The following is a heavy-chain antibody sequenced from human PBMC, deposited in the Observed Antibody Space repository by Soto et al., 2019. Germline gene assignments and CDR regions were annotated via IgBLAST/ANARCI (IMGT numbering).Heavy chain of an antibody. D-gene: IGHD3-10*02. V-gene: IGHV4-39*01. CDR1: GGCIISSNFY. CDR2: VEYGGST. Sequence: SEPLSLTCTVSGGCIISSNFYWGWIRQPPGKGLEWIGSVEYGGSTYDNPSLKSRVTLSADTSKNQFSLKLTSVTAADTAIYYCARHVRGAVTMNWFDPWGHGTLVTVSS. CDR3: ARHVRGAVTMNWFDP. J-gene: IGHJ5*02.